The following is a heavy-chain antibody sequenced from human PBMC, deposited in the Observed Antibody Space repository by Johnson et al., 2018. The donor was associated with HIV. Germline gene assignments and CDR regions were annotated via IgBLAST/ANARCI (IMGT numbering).Heavy chain of an antibody. J-gene: IGHJ3*02. CDR2: ISYDGSNK. Sequence: QVQLVESGGGVVQPGRSLRLSCAASGFTFSSYAMHWVRQAPGKGLAWVAVISYDGSNKYYADSVKGRFTISRDNSKNTLYLQMNSLRAEDTAVYYCARSGLFVLVVYAPDVFDIWGQGTMVTVSS. CDR3: ARSGLFVLVVYAPDVFDI. CDR1: GFTFSSYA. D-gene: IGHD2-8*02. V-gene: IGHV3-30-3*01.